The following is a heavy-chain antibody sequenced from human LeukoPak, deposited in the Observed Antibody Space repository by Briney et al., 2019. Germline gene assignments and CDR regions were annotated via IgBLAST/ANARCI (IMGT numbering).Heavy chain of an antibody. J-gene: IGHJ6*02. CDR3: AKSRVPAARHGMDV. V-gene: IGHV3-23*01. CDR1: GGSISSYY. CDR2: ISGSGGST. Sequence: ETLSLTCTVSGGSISSYYWSWVRQAPGKGLEWVSTISGSGGSTFYADSVKGRFTVSRDNSKNTLYLQVNSLRAEDTAVYYCAKSRVPAARHGMDVWGQGTTVTVSS. D-gene: IGHD2-2*01.